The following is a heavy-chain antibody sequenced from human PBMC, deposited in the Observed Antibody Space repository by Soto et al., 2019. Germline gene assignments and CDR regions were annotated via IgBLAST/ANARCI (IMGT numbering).Heavy chain of an antibody. CDR1: GFNFRTHT. CDR3: ARAPDDYNMYIWGS. J-gene: IGHJ5*02. V-gene: IGHV3-23*01. CDR2: IGGSGGFT. Sequence: SGGSLRLSCAASGFNFRTHTMSWVRQAPGKGLEWVSIIGGSGGFTRYADSVKGRFITSRDNSKNTVYLQMSSLRAEDTGVYYCARAPDDYNMYIWGSWGQGTPVTVSS. D-gene: IGHD4-4*01.